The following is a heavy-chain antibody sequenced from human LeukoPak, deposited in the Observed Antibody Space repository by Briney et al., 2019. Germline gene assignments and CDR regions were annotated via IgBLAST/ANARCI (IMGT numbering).Heavy chain of an antibody. D-gene: IGHD1-26*01. CDR2: IYHSGST. CDR1: GRSISSYY. J-gene: IGHJ4*02. Sequence: SSETLSLTCTVSGRSISSYYWSWTRQSPGKGLEWIGHIYHSGSTNYNPSLKSRVTMSVDRSKNQFSLKLSSVTAADTALYYCARKGDRGSAGFFDYWGQGTLVTVSS. CDR3: ARKGDRGSAGFFDY. V-gene: IGHV4-59*01.